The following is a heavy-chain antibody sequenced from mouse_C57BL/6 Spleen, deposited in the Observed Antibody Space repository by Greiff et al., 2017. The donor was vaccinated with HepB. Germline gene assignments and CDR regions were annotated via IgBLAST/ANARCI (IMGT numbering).Heavy chain of an antibody. CDR3: ARSYYGSSYDY. J-gene: IGHJ2*01. CDR1: GFTFTDYY. Sequence: EVKLLESGGGLVQPGGSLSLSCAASGFTFTDYYMSWVRQPPGKALEWLGFIRNKANGYTTEYSAAVKGRFTISRDNSQSILYLQMNARRAEDSSTYYGARSYYGSSYDYWGQGTTLTVSS. D-gene: IGHD1-1*01. V-gene: IGHV7-3*01. CDR2: IRNKANGYTT.